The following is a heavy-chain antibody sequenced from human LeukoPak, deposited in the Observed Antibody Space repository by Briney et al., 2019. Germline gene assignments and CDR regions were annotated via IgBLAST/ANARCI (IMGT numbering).Heavy chain of an antibody. J-gene: IGHJ5*02. CDR3: ARDKLGLGELSLYDQ. V-gene: IGHV1-2*02. D-gene: IGHD3-16*02. Sequence: ASVKVSCKASGYTLTGYYMHWVRQAPGQGLEWMGWMNPNSGGTKYAQKFQGRVTMTRDTPISTAYVELSRLRSDDTAMYYCARDKLGLGELSLYDQWGQGTLVTVFS. CDR1: GYTLTGYY. CDR2: MNPNSGGT.